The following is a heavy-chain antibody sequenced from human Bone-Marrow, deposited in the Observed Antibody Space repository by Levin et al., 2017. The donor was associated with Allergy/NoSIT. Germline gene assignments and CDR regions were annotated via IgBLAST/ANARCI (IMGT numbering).Heavy chain of an antibody. J-gene: IGHJ4*02. CDR1: GFSLSSYGVG. CDR2: IYWDDDK. V-gene: IGHV2-5*02. Sequence: SGPTLVKPPQTLTLTCTFSGFSLSSYGVGVGWIRQPPGKALEWLAVIYWDDDKRYSPSLRSRLSITKDTSKDQVVLTMTNMDTVDTATYYCAQRGSWAGNNWDTGYLEYWGQGTLVTVSS. D-gene: IGHD1-1*01. CDR3: AQRGSWAGNNWDTGYLEY.